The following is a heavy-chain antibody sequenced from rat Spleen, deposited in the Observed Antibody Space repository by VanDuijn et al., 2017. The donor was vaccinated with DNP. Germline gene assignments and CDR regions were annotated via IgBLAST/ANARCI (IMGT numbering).Heavy chain of an antibody. V-gene: IGHV5S10*01. CDR1: GFTFSYYN. D-gene: IGHD1-12*03. CDR3: ATRYYDGYYHVGYFDY. CDR2: IIYDGSRT. J-gene: IGHJ2*01. Sequence: EVQLVESGGGLVQPGRSLKLSCAASGFTFSYYNMAWVRQAPKRGLEWVATIIYDGSRTYYRDSVKGRFTISRDNAKSTLYLQMDSLRSEDTATYYCATRYYDGYYHVGYFDYWGQGVMVTVSS.